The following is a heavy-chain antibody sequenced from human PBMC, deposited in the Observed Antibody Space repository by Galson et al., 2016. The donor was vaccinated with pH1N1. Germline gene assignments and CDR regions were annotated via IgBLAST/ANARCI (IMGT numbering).Heavy chain of an antibody. Sequence: SLRLSCAASGFTFSDSYMSWIRQAPGKGLEFVSYINSGGSSTYYADSVKGRFTISRDNAKNSLYLQMIGLRAEDTAVYFRARVPGVAGPGGWFDPWGHGTLVTVSS. CDR2: INSGGSST. J-gene: IGHJ5*02. CDR1: GFTFSDSY. D-gene: IGHD1-1*01. V-gene: IGHV3-11*04. CDR3: ARVPGVAGPGGWFDP.